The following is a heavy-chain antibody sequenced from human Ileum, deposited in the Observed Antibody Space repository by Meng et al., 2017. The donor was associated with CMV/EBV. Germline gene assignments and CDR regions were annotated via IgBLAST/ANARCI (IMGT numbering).Heavy chain of an antibody. J-gene: IGHJ4*02. D-gene: IGHD3-10*01. Sequence: QITWKEPGPTLVNPTQTLTLPCTFSGFSLTATGVGVGWIRQPPGKALEWLAIIYWDGDRRYNPSLRSRLTIMKDTSGNQVVLKMADMDPVDTATYYCAQTSTGNIPFSYLFDYWGQGALVTV. CDR1: GFSLTATGVG. CDR3: AQTSTGNIPFSYLFDY. V-gene: IGHV2-5*02. CDR2: IYWDGDR.